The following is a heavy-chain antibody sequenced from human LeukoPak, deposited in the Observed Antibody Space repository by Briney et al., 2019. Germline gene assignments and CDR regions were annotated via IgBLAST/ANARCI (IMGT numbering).Heavy chain of an antibody. J-gene: IGHJ4*02. CDR1: GGTLTSGGYS. CDR3: ARERAVTTYYYFDY. CDR2: IYYSGST. V-gene: IGHV4-61*08. Sequence: PSETLSLTCAVSGGTLTSGGYSWSWIRQSPGTALEWIGYIYYSGSTNYNPSLKSRVTISVDTSKNQFSLKLSSVTAADTAVYYCARERAVTTYYYFDYWGQGTLVTVSS. D-gene: IGHD4-17*01.